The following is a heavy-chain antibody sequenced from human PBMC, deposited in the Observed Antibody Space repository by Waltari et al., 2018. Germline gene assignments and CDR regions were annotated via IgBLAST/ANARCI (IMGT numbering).Heavy chain of an antibody. Sequence: EVQLVESGGGLVQPGGSLRLSCAASGFTFSSNWVSWVRQAPGKGPEWVASIKQDGSEKYYVDSVKDRFTISRDNARGSLYLQMNSLRADDTAIYYCARAYDWGQGTLVTVSS. CDR3: ARAYD. CDR1: GFTFSSNW. CDR2: IKQDGSEK. D-gene: IGHD3-16*01. J-gene: IGHJ4*02. V-gene: IGHV3-7*01.